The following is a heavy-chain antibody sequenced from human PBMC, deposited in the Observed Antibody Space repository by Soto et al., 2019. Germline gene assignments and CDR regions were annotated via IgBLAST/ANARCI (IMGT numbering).Heavy chain of an antibody. V-gene: IGHV3-30-3*01. CDR3: ASVPSSSGRAHFDY. CDR2: ISYDGSNK. J-gene: IGHJ4*02. CDR1: GFTFSSYA. D-gene: IGHD2-15*01. Sequence: QVQLVESGGGVVQPGRSLRLSCAASGFTFSSYAMHWVRQAPGKGLEWVAVISYDGSNKYYADSVKGRFTISRDHSKNTRYLQMNSMRAEDTAVYYCASVPSSSGRAHFDYWGQGTLVTVSS.